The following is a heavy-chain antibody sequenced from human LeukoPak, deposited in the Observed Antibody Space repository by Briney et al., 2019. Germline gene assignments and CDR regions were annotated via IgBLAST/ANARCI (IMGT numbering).Heavy chain of an antibody. Sequence: ASVKVSCKASGYTFTGYYMHWVRQAPGQGLEWMGRINPNSGGTNYAQKFQGRVTMTTDTSTSTAYMELRSLRSDDTAVYYCARELSGYWSWWGQGTLVTVSS. CDR1: GYTFTGYY. D-gene: IGHD3-3*01. CDR2: INPNSGGT. J-gene: IGHJ4*02. V-gene: IGHV1-2*06. CDR3: ARELSGYWSW.